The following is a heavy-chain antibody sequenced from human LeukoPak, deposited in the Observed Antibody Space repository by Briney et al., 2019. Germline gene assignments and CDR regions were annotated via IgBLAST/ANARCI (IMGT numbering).Heavy chain of an antibody. D-gene: IGHD4-17*01. V-gene: IGHV3-7*01. CDR1: GFTFVNSW. J-gene: IGHJ4*02. Sequence: PGGSLRLSCAASGFTFVNSWMTWVRQAPGKGLERVANIKPDGSEKYHVDSLKGRFTISRDNAKNSLYLQMNSLRVEDTAVYYCARDRADGADYWGQGTLVAVSS. CDR2: IKPDGSEK. CDR3: ARDRADGADY.